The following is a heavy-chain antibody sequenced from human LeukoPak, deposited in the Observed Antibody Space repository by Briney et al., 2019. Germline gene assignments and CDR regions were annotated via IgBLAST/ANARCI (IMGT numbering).Heavy chain of an antibody. V-gene: IGHV3-21*01. CDR2: ISSSSRYI. Sequence: AGGSLRLSCAASGFTFSSYSMNWVRQAPGKGLEWVSSISSSSRYIYYADSVKGRFTISRDNAKTSLYLQMNSLRAEDTAVYYCARDRGGIAAAGTAFDYWGQGTLVTVSS. D-gene: IGHD6-13*01. J-gene: IGHJ4*02. CDR3: ARDRGGIAAAGTAFDY. CDR1: GFTFSSYS.